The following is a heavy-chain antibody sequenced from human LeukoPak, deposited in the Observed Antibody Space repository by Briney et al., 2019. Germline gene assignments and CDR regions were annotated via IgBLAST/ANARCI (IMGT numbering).Heavy chain of an antibody. CDR2: ISSSSSTI. Sequence: PGGSLRLSCAASGFTFSSYWMSWVRQAPGKGLEWVSYISSSSSTIYYADSVKGRFTISRDNAKNSLYLQMNSLRDEDTAVYYCARGDYYDSSGYYTNWGQGTLVTVSS. CDR3: ARGDYYDSSGYYTN. D-gene: IGHD3-22*01. V-gene: IGHV3-48*02. CDR1: GFTFSSYW. J-gene: IGHJ4*02.